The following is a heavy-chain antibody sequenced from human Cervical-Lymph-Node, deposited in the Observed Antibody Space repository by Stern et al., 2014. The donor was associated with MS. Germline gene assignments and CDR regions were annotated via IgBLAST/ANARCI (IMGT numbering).Heavy chain of an antibody. CDR2: INPGGDST. CDR1: GYTFTSNK. Sequence: QLVQSGAEVKKPGASVKVSCKAFGYTFTSNKMHWVRQAPGQGLEWMGIINPGGDSTRYAQKLQGRVTMTRDTSTSTVYMELTSLRSEDTAVYSCARDNGGWSVDSWGQGTLVIVSS. D-gene: IGHD6-19*01. J-gene: IGHJ4*02. V-gene: IGHV1-46*01. CDR3: ARDNGGWSVDS.